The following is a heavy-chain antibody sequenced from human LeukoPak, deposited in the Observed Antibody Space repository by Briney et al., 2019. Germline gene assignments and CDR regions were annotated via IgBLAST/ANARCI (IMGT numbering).Heavy chain of an antibody. J-gene: IGHJ4*02. V-gene: IGHV3-30-3*01. Sequence: GRSLRLSCAASGFTFSSYAMHWVRQAPGKGLEWVAVISYDGSNKYYADSVKGRFTISRDNAKNSLYLQMNSLRAEDTAVYYCARAPPPPAAFKYYFDYWGQGTLVTVSS. CDR3: ARAPPPPAAFKYYFDY. CDR1: GFTFSSYA. D-gene: IGHD2-2*01. CDR2: ISYDGSNK.